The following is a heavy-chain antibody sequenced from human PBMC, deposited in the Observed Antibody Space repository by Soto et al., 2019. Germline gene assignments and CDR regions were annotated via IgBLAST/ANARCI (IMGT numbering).Heavy chain of an antibody. D-gene: IGHD2-8*02. J-gene: IGHJ4*02. Sequence: QVQLVQSGAEVKKPGASVKVSCKASGYTLSMNTMHWVRQAPGQRLEWMGWINAGDGNTKYSQKFQGRVTVTRDTSASIVYMELSSLTSEDTAIYYCARDRTGGWYGHFDYRGQGTLVTVSS. CDR2: INAGDGNT. V-gene: IGHV1-3*01. CDR1: GYTLSMNT. CDR3: ARDRTGGWYGHFDY.